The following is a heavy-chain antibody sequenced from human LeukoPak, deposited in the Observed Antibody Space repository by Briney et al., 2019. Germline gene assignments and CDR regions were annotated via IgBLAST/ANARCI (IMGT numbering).Heavy chain of an antibody. D-gene: IGHD5-24*01. CDR1: GGSNSSSSYY. Sequence: PSETLSLTCTVSGGSNSSSSYYWGWIRQPPGKGLEWIGSIYYSGSTYYNPSLKSRVTISVDTSKNQFSLKLSSVTAADTAVYYCARDPSTWMATIRDDYWGQGTLVTVSS. J-gene: IGHJ4*02. CDR2: IYYSGST. V-gene: IGHV4-39*07. CDR3: ARDPSTWMATIRDDY.